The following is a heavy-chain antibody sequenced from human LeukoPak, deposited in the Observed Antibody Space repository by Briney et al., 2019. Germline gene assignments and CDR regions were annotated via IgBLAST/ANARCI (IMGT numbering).Heavy chain of an antibody. D-gene: IGHD3-22*01. CDR3: ARDYYDRSGRFDP. CDR2: ISYDGSNK. CDR1: GFTFSSYG. Sequence: GRSLRLSCAASGFTFSSYGMHWVRQAPGKGLEWVAVISYDGSNKYYADSVKDRFTISRDNSKNTLYLQMNSLRAEDTAVYYCARDYYDRSGRFDPWGQGTLVTVSS. J-gene: IGHJ5*02. V-gene: IGHV3-30*03.